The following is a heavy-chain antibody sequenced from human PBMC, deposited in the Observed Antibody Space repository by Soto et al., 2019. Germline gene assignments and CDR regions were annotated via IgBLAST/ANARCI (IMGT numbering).Heavy chain of an antibody. J-gene: IGHJ4*02. CDR2: INHSGST. D-gene: IGHD2-2*01. CDR3: ARGRLSVVPAAGAYYFDY. Sequence: SETLSLTCAVYGGSFSGYYWSWIRQPPGKGLEWIGEINHSGSTNYNPSLKSRVTISVDTSKNQFSLKLSSVTAADTAVYYCARGRLSVVPAAGAYYFDYWGQGTLVTVSS. CDR1: GGSFSGYY. V-gene: IGHV4-34*01.